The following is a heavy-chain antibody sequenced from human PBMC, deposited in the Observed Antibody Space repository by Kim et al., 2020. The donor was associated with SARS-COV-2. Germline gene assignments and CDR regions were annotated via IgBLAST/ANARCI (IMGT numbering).Heavy chain of an antibody. D-gene: IGHD2-15*01. Sequence: GGSLRLSCAASGFSFSDNAMTWVRQAPGKGLEWVSSLSGGGATWYANAVESGFTISCGNSENTLYLQMRGNRVEDTAVDFCWKDVLQWQHDLWGQVTLVT. V-gene: IGHV3-23*01. CDR3: WKDVLQWQHDL. J-gene: IGHJ4*02. CDR2: LSGGGAT. CDR1: GFSFSDNA.